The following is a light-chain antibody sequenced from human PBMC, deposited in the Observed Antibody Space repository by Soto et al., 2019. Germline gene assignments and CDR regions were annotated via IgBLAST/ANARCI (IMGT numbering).Light chain of an antibody. Sequence: SYVLTQPPSVSVAPGQTARLTCGGNNIGSKTVHWYQQKPGQAPVVVVADDSDRPSGIPERFSGSKSGSTATLTIGRVEVGDEADYFCQVWDDSGDHRVVFGGGTKVTVL. CDR1: NIGSKT. CDR2: DDS. V-gene: IGLV3-21*02. J-gene: IGLJ3*02. CDR3: QVWDDSGDHRVV.